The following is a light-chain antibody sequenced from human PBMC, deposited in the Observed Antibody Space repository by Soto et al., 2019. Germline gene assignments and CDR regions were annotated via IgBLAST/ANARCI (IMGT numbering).Light chain of an antibody. CDR3: QQYDNLPLT. Sequence: DIQMTQSPSSLSASVGDRVTITCQASQDISNYLNWYQQKPGKAPKLLIYDASNLETGGPSRFSGSGSATDFTFTISSLQPEDIATYYGQQYDNLPLTFGGGTMVE. CDR2: DAS. V-gene: IGKV1-33*01. J-gene: IGKJ4*01. CDR1: QDISNY.